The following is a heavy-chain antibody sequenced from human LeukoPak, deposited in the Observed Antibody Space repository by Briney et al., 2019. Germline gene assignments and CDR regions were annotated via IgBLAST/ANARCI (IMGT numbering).Heavy chain of an antibody. CDR3: AREQTDYGDYAFDY. CDR1: GGSISSYY. J-gene: IGHJ4*02. D-gene: IGHD4-17*01. CDR2: IYYSGST. V-gene: IGHV4-59*01. Sequence: KPSETLSLTCTVSGGSISSYYWSWIRQPPGKGLEWIGYIYYSGSTNYNPSLKSRVTISVDTSKNQFSLKLSSVTAADTAVYYCAREQTDYGDYAFDYWGQGTLVTVSS.